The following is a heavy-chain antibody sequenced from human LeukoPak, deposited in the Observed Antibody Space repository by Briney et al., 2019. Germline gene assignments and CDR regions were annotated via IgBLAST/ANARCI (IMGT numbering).Heavy chain of an antibody. D-gene: IGHD3-10*01. J-gene: IGHJ4*02. CDR3: ASLRGVNR. CDR2: ISSSGTTI. CDR1: GFTFSDYY. V-gene: IGHV3-11*01. Sequence: PGGSLRLSCAASGFTFSDYYMSWIHQPPGKGLEWVSYISSSGTTIYYADSVRGRFTVSRDNAKSSLYLQMDSLSAEDTAVYYCASLRGVNRWGQGTLVTVSS.